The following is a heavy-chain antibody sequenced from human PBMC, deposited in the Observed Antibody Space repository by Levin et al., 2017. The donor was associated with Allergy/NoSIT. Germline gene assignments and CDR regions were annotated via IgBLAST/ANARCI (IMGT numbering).Heavy chain of an antibody. CDR1: GGSISSYS. D-gene: IGHD3-10*01. J-gene: IGHJ4*02. CDR3: ARHEGAMVRGNLDVYYFDY. CDR2: IYNSGTT. Sequence: SETLSLTCTVSGGSISSYSWSWIRQPPGKGLEWIGYIYNSGTTNYKPSLRSRATIALDTSKNQLSLKLTSVTAADTAVYYCARHEGAMVRGNLDVYYFDYWGQGTLVTVSS. V-gene: IGHV4-59*01.